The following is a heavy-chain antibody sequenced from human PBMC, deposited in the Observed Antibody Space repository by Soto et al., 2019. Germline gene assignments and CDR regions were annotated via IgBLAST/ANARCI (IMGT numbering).Heavy chain of an antibody. V-gene: IGHV3-30-3*01. CDR2: ISYDGSNK. Sequence: QVQLVESGGGVVQPGRSLRLSCAASGFTFSSYAMHWVRQAPGKGLEWVAVISYDGSNKYYADSVKGRFTISRDNSKNTLYLQMNSLRAEDTAVYYCARDTVFDYWGQGTLVTVSS. CDR1: GFTFSSYA. J-gene: IGHJ4*02. D-gene: IGHD4-4*01. CDR3: ARDTVFDY.